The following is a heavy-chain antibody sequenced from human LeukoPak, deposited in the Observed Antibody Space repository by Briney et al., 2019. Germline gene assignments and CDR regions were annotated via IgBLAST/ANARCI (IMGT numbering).Heavy chain of an antibody. V-gene: IGHV4-59*01. J-gene: IGHJ4*02. CDR3: ARSTDIVVVPPPSRWDSRGYRSTPNFDY. CDR2: ISHSGST. CDR1: GGSISSYY. Sequence: PSETLSLTCTVSGGSISSYYWSWIRQPPEKGLEWIGYISHSGSTNYNPSLKSRVTISVDMSNNLFSLELRSVTAADTAVYYCARSTDIVVVPPPSRWDSRGYRSTPNFDYWGQGILVTVSS. D-gene: IGHD2-2*01.